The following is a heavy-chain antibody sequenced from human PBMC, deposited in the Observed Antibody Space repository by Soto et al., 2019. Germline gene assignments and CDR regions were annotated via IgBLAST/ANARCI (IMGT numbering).Heavy chain of an antibody. Sequence: GGSLRLSCAASGFTFSSYAMSWVRQAPGRGLEWVSAISGSGGSTYYADSVKGRFTISRDNSKNTLYLQMNSLRAEDTAVYYCAKDQRSITIFGGVLPNYYYGMDVWGQGTTVTVSS. CDR1: GFTFSSYA. CDR2: ISGSGGST. J-gene: IGHJ6*02. D-gene: IGHD3-3*01. V-gene: IGHV3-23*01. CDR3: AKDQRSITIFGGVLPNYYYGMDV.